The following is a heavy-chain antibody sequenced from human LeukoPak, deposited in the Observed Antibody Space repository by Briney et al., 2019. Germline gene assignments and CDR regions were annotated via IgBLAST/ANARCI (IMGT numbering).Heavy chain of an antibody. CDR3: ARAVEYNFWSGLQRRAATFDY. V-gene: IGHV4-34*01. CDR1: GGSFSGYY. Sequence: SQTLSLTCAVYGGSFSGYYWSWIRQPPGKGLEWIGEINHSGSTNNNPSLKSRVTISVDTSKNQFSLKLTSVTAADTAVYYCARAVEYNFWSGLQRRAATFDYWGQGTLVTVSS. J-gene: IGHJ4*02. D-gene: IGHD3-3*01. CDR2: INHSGST.